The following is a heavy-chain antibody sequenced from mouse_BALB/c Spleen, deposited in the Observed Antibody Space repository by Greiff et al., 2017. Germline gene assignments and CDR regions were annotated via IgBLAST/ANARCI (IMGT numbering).Heavy chain of an antibody. D-gene: IGHD3-3*01. CDR3: ARGGRDWFAY. J-gene: IGHJ3*01. V-gene: IGHV1-69*01. CDR1: GYTFTDYW. Sequence: QVHVKQSGAELVMPGASVKMSCKASGYTFTDYWMHWVKQRPGQGLEWIGAIDTSDSYTSYNQKFKGKATLTVDESSSTAYMQLSSLTSEDSAVYYCARGGRDWFAYWGQGTLVTVSA. CDR2: IDTSDSYT.